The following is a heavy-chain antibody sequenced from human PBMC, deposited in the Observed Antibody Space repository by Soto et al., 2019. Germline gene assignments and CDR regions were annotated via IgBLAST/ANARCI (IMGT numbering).Heavy chain of an antibody. CDR1: GGTFSSYA. V-gene: IGHV1-69*12. CDR2: IIPIFGTA. CDR3: ARDPVNCGGDCYTFDL. J-gene: IGHJ2*01. D-gene: IGHD2-21*02. Sequence: QVQLVQSGAEVKKPGSSVKVSCKASGGTFSSYAISWVRQAPGQGLEWMGGIIPIFGTANYAQKFQGRVTIPADESTSTAYMELSSLRSEDTAVYYCARDPVNCGGDCYTFDLWGRGTLVTVSS.